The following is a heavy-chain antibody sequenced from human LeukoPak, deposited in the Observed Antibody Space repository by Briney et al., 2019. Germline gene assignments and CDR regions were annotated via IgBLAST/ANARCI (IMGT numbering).Heavy chain of an antibody. CDR1: GYTFTGFY. Sequence: ASVKVSCKASGYTFTGFYMHWVRQAPGQGLEWMGWINPNSGGTNYAQKFQGRVTMTRDTSISTAHMELRSLRSDDTAVYYCAAIVGASHGDYWGQGTLATVSS. V-gene: IGHV1-2*02. CDR3: AAIVGASHGDY. J-gene: IGHJ4*02. CDR2: INPNSGGT. D-gene: IGHD1-26*01.